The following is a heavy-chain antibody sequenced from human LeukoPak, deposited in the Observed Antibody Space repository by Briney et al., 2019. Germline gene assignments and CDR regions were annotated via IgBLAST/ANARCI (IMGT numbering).Heavy chain of an antibody. CDR2: IYTSGST. CDR3: AREKGQLLGSGWVVCYYFDY. J-gene: IGHJ4*02. Sequence: SETLSLTCTVSGGSISSYYWSWIRQPAGKGLEWIGRIYTSGSTNYNPSLKSRVTMSVDTSKNQFSLKLSSVTAADTAVYYCAREKGQLLGSGWVVCYYFDYWGQGTLVTVSS. D-gene: IGHD6-19*01. CDR1: GGSISSYY. V-gene: IGHV4-4*07.